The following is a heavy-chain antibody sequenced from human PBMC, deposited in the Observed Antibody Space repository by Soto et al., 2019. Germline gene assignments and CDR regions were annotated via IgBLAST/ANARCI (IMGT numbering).Heavy chain of an antibody. V-gene: IGHV3-33*01. CDR1: GVTFSSYA. Sequence: QVQLEESAGGVVQPGRSLRLSCAASGVTFSSYAMHWVRQAPGKGLEWVAVIWSDGSKKYYGDSVKGRFTISRDNSKNTLYLQMNSLKVEDTSVYYCARDEEPWGQGTLVIVSS. J-gene: IGHJ5*02. CDR3: ARDEEP. CDR2: IWSDGSKK.